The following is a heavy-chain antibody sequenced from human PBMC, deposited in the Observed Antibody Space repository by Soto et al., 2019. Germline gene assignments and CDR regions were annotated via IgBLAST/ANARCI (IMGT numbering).Heavy chain of an antibody. Sequence: GGSLRLSCAASGFTFRSYAMHWVRQAPGKGLEWVALISHDGSNDYYADSVKGRFTISRDNSKNVVYLQVDSLRVDDTAVYYCARDRSMVVVVPGYWGQGTLVTVS. J-gene: IGHJ4*02. CDR1: GFTFRSYA. CDR3: ARDRSMVVVVPGY. V-gene: IGHV3-30-3*01. CDR2: ISHDGSND. D-gene: IGHD3-22*01.